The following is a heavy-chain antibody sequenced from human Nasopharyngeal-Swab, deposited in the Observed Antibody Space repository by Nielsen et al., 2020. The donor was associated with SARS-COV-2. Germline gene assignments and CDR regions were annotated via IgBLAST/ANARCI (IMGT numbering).Heavy chain of an antibody. CDR3: ATDRRWNYYYGMEV. CDR1: GDTLTELS. D-gene: IGHD2-15*01. J-gene: IGHJ6*02. V-gene: IGHV1-24*01. CDR2: FDPRDGQT. Sequence: ASVKVSCKVCGDTLTELSLHWVRQAPVHGLEWMGGFDPRDGQTVYAQKFQGRVTMTEDTSTDTAYMELSGLTSDDTAVYYYATDRRWNYYYGMEVWGQGTTVTVSS.